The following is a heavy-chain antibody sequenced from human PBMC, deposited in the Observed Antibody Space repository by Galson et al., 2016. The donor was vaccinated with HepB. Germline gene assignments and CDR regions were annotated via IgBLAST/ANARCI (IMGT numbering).Heavy chain of an antibody. Sequence: CAISGDSVSSNTAAWNWIRQSPSRGLEWLGRTYFRSRWFNDYAVSVETRITINADTSKNQFSLKLSSVTAADTAVYFCARSRIRPGSGFKGEYFQHWGQGTLVSVSS. CDR2: TYFRSRWFN. V-gene: IGHV6-1*01. J-gene: IGHJ1*01. CDR3: ARSRIRPGSGFKGEYFQH. D-gene: IGHD3-22*01. CDR1: GDSVSSNTAA.